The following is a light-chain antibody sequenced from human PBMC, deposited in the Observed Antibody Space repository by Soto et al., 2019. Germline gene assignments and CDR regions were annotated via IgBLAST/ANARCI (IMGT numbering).Light chain of an antibody. J-gene: IGKJ3*01. CDR2: GAS. V-gene: IGKV3-20*01. Sequence: EIVWTQSPGTLSLSPGERATLSCRASQSVSSSYLAWYQQKPGQAPRLLIYGASSRATGIPDRFSGSGSGTDFTLTISSLEPEDFAVYYCQQYGSSPRFTFGPGTKVDIK. CDR1: QSVSSSY. CDR3: QQYGSSPRFT.